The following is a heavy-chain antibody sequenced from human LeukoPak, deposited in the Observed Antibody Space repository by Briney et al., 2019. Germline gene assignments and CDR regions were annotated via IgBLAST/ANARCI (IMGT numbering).Heavy chain of an antibody. J-gene: IGHJ4*02. CDR2: LYTSGST. CDR3: ATGESLDY. V-gene: IGHV4-4*07. Sequence: SETLSLTCTVSGTSISIHYWSWIRQPAGKGLEWIGRLYTSGSTKYNPSLKSRVSMSVDTSKNELSLKLSSVTAADTAVYFCATGESLDYWGQGTLVTVSS. CDR1: GTSISIHY. D-gene: IGHD1-14*01.